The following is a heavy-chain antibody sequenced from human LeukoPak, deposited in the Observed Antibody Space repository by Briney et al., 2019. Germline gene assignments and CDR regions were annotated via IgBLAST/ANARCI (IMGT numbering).Heavy chain of an antibody. J-gene: IGHJ4*02. Sequence: WGSLRLSCAVSGFTFSSYWMSWVRQAPGKGPEWVANIKEDGSEKYYVDSMKGRFTISRDNAKNSLYLQINSLRAEDTAVYYCARDEIRRTFDYWGQGALVTVSS. D-gene: IGHD3-10*01. CDR2: IKEDGSEK. CDR1: GFTFSSYW. CDR3: ARDEIRRTFDY. V-gene: IGHV3-7*03.